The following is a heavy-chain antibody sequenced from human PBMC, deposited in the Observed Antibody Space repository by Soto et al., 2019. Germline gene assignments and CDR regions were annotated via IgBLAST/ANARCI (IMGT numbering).Heavy chain of an antibody. J-gene: IGHJ6*02. CDR3: ARDPNCSSTSCPNYYGMDV. V-gene: IGHV4-31*03. Sequence: PSETLSLTCTVSGGSISSGGYYWGWIRQHPGKGLEWIGYIYYSGSTYYNPSLKSRVTISVDTSKNQFSLKLSSVTAADTAVYYCARDPNCSSTSCPNYYGMDVWGQGTTVTVSS. D-gene: IGHD2-2*01. CDR1: GGSISSGGYY. CDR2: IYYSGST.